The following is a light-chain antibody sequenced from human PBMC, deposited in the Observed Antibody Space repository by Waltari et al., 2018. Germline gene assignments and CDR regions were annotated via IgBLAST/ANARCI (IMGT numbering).Light chain of an antibody. CDR2: IDN. CDR1: STHIGSNA. J-gene: IGLJ3*02. CDR3: ATWDDSLNAWV. V-gene: IGLV1-44*01. Sequence: QPVLTQPPSPSGTPGKRVTISCSRGSTHIGSNAVNWYQQRPEAAPKLLIYIDNQRPSGVPDRFSGSKSGTSASLAISGLQSEDEAVYHCATWDDSLNAWVFGGGTKVTVL.